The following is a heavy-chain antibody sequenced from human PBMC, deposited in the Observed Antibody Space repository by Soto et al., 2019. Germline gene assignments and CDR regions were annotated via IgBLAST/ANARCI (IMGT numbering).Heavy chain of an antibody. CDR3: ARDMVTDCSGGSCQIAEPSYYYYYGMDV. Sequence: SETLSLTCTVSGGSISSYYWSWIRQPPGKGLEWIGYIYYSGSTYYNPSLKSRVTISVDTSKNQFSLKLSSVTAADTAVYYCARDMVTDCSGGSCQIAEPSYYYYYGMDVWGQGTTVTVSS. V-gene: IGHV4-59*12. D-gene: IGHD2-15*01. CDR1: GGSISSYY. J-gene: IGHJ6*02. CDR2: IYYSGST.